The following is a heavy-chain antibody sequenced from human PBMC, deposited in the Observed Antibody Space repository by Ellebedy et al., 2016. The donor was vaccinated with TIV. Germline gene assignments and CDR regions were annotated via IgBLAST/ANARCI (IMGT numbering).Heavy chain of an antibody. V-gene: IGHV4-59*01. J-gene: IGHJ2*01. CDR1: GGSISSYY. CDR2: IYNSGTT. Sequence: MPSETLSLTCTVSGGSISSYYWNWIRQPPGKGLEWIGFIYNSGTTSYNPSLKSRVTISVDTSQNQFSLKLSSVTAADTAVYYRARTTTRPSYWYFDLWGRGTLLTVSS. D-gene: IGHD1-1*01. CDR3: ARTTTRPSYWYFDL.